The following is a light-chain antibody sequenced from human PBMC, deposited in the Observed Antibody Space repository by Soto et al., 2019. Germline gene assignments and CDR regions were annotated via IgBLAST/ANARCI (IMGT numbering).Light chain of an antibody. CDR1: QSISSW. CDR2: DAF. CDR3: QQYSTYPWT. J-gene: IGKJ1*01. V-gene: IGKV1-5*01. Sequence: DIQMTQSPSTLSASVGDRVTITCRASQSISSWLAWYQQKPGKDPKVLIFDAFSLESGVPSRVSGSGSATEFTLTINSLQPDDFATYYCQQYSTYPWTFGQGTKVEIK.